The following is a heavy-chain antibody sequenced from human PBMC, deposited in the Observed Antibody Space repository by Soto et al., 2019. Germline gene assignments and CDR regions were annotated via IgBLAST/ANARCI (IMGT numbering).Heavy chain of an antibody. CDR2: ISGSGVST. CDR3: AKVGYYHSSGYYPYWYFDL. Sequence: EVQLLESGGGLVQPGGSLRLSCTASGFTFSSYAMSWVRQAPGKGLEWVSAISGSGVSTYYADSVKGRFTISRDNSKNTLYLQMNSLRAEDMAVYYCAKVGYYHSSGYYPYWYFDLWGCGTLVTVSS. J-gene: IGHJ2*01. D-gene: IGHD3-22*01. CDR1: GFTFSSYA. V-gene: IGHV3-23*01.